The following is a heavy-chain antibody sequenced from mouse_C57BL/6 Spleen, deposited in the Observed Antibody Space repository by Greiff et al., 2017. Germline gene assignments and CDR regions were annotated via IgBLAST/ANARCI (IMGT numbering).Heavy chain of an antibody. CDR2: IDPSDSYT. J-gene: IGHJ2*01. CDR3: ARRDDGYYYFDY. CDR1: GYTFTSYW. Sequence: QVQLQQSGAELVRPGTSVKLSCKASGYTFTSYWMHWVKQRPGQGLEWIGVIDPSDSYTNYNQKFKGKATLTVDTSSSTAYMQLSSLTSEDSAVYYCARRDDGYYYFDYWGQGTTLTVSS. D-gene: IGHD2-3*01. V-gene: IGHV1-59*01.